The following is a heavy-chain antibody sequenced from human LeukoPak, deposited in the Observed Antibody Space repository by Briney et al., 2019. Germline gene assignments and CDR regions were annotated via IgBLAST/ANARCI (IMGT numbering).Heavy chain of an antibody. D-gene: IGHD1-26*01. J-gene: IGHJ4*02. Sequence: ESGPTLVKPTQTLTLTCTFSGFSLSTRGVGVGWIRQPPGKALEWLSLIYWNDDKRYSPSLKSRLTITKDTSKNQVVLTMTNMDPVDTATYYCAHRRSYSGSPLFDYWGQGTLVTVSS. CDR3: AHRRSYSGSPLFDY. CDR2: IYWNDDK. V-gene: IGHV2-5*01. CDR1: GFSLSTRGVG.